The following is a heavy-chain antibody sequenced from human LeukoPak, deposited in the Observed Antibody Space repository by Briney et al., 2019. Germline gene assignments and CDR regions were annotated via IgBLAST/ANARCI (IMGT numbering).Heavy chain of an antibody. Sequence: TGGSLRLSCAASGFTFSSYAMHWVRQAPGKGLEWVALISYDESNKYYADSVKGRFTISRDNSKNTLYLQINSLRAEDTAVYYCARDGGYCSGTSCHGDYWGQGTLVTVSS. CDR1: GFTFSSYA. CDR2: ISYDESNK. CDR3: ARDGGYCSGTSCHGDY. D-gene: IGHD2-2*01. V-gene: IGHV3-30-3*01. J-gene: IGHJ4*02.